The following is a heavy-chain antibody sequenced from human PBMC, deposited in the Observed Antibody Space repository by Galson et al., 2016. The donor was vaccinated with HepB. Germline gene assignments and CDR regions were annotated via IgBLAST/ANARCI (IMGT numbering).Heavy chain of an antibody. V-gene: IGHV4-4*07. D-gene: IGHD2-21*01. Sequence: SETLSLTCTVSGGSISGYWSWIRQPAGKGLEWIGRVYIGGGSEYNYSPSLKSRVTMSVDTSKNQFSLKLSSVTAADTAMYYCARNPHVAGIPGGFKNWGQGTLVTVSS. CDR1: GGSISGY. J-gene: IGHJ1*01. CDR2: VYIGGGS. CDR3: ARNPHVAGIPGGFKN.